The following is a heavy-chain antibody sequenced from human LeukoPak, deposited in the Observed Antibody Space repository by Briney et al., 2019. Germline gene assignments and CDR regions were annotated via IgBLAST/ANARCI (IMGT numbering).Heavy chain of an antibody. D-gene: IGHD3-10*01. CDR2: IYYSGST. CDR3: ARGTYGSGSYYFDY. V-gene: IGHV4-39*01. Sequence: SETLSLTCTVSGGSISSSSYYWGWIRQPPGKGLEWIGSIYYSGSTYYNPSLKSRVTISVDTSKNQFSLKLSSVTAADTAVYYCARGTYGSGSYYFDYWGQGTLVTVSS. CDR1: GGSISSSSYY. J-gene: IGHJ4*02.